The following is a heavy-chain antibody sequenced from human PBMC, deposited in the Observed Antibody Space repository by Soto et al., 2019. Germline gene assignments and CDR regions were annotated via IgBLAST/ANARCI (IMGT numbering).Heavy chain of an antibody. J-gene: IGHJ6*02. CDR1: GGTFSSYA. V-gene: IGHV1-69*06. CDR3: ARDRVWSGYYDDYYYYGMDV. Sequence: ASVKVSCKASGGTFSSYAISWVRQAPGQGLEWMGGIIPIFGTANYAQKFQGRVTITADKSTSTAYMELSSLRSEDTAVYYCARDRVWSGYYDDYYYYGMDVWGQGTTVTVSS. CDR2: IIPIFGTA. D-gene: IGHD3-3*01.